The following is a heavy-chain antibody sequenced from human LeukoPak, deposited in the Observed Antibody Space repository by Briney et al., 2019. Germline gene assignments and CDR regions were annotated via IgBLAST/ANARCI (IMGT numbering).Heavy chain of an antibody. CDR2: IRSKAYGGTT. Sequence: GGSLRLSCTASGFPFGDYVMSWVRQAPGKGLEWVGFIRSKAYGGTTEYAASVKGRFTISRDDSKSIAYLQMNSLKTEDTAVYYCTRGKYYDFWSGYYPDYWGQGTLVTVSS. D-gene: IGHD3-3*01. CDR3: TRGKYYDFWSGYYPDY. J-gene: IGHJ4*02. V-gene: IGHV3-49*04. CDR1: GFPFGDYV.